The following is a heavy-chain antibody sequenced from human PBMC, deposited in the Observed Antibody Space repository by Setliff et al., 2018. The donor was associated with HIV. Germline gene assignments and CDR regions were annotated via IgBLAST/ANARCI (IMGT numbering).Heavy chain of an antibody. CDR1: NYSISSAYY. D-gene: IGHD6-19*01. Sequence: PSQTLSLTCAVSNYSISSAYYWGWIRHPPGKGLEWIGSIYTSASTYYNPSLKSRVTISVDTSKDQLSLKLSSVTAADTAVYYCARRPAGAVAGGYGMDVWGQGTTVTVSS. CDR3: ARRPAGAVAGGYGMDV. CDR2: IYTSAST. J-gene: IGHJ6*02. V-gene: IGHV4-38-2*01.